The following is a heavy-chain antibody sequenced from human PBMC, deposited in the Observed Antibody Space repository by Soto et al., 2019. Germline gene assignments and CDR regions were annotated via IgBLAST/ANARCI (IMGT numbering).Heavy chain of an antibody. J-gene: IGHJ6*02. Sequence: QVQLVESGGGVVQPGRSLRLSCAASGFTFSSYAMHWVRQAPGKGLEWVAVISYDGSNKYYADSVKGRFTISRDNSKNTLYLQMNSLRAEDTAVYYCAKLGLETYSSSWYRDYYYGMDVWGQGTTVTVSS. CDR1: GFTFSSYA. V-gene: IGHV3-30*18. CDR3: AKLGLETYSSSWYRDYYYGMDV. CDR2: ISYDGSNK. D-gene: IGHD6-13*01.